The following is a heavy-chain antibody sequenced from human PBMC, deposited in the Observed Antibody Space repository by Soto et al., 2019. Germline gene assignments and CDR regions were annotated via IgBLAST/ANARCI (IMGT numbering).Heavy chain of an antibody. CDR3: ARDRDELLWFGGLGWFDP. CDR2: IDYSGST. D-gene: IGHD3-10*01. V-gene: IGHV4-61*01. Sequence: QVQLQESGPGLVKPSETLALTCTVSGGSVSSGSYYCSWFRQPPGKGLEWIGYIDYSGSTNYNPSLRSRVTISVDTTKNQFSLKLSSVTAADTAVYYCARDRDELLWFGGLGWFDPWGQGTLVTVSS. J-gene: IGHJ5*02. CDR1: GGSVSSGSYY.